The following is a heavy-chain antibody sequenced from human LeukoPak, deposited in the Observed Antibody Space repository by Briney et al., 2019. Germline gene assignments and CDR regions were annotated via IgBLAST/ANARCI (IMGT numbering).Heavy chain of an antibody. Sequence: PGGSLRLSCAASGFTFSKNAMSWVRQAPGKGLEWVSSLSGSGADTYYADSVKGRFTISRDNAKNTAYLQMNSLRAEDTAVYYCVRGDGYNFFDYWGQGTLVTVSS. CDR1: GFTFSKNA. CDR2: LSGSGADT. D-gene: IGHD5-24*01. J-gene: IGHJ4*02. V-gene: IGHV3-23*01. CDR3: VRGDGYNFFDY.